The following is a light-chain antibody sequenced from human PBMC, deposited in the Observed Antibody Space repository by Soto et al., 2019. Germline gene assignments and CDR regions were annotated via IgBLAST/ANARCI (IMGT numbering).Light chain of an antibody. J-gene: IGLJ2*01. CDR1: SSDVGAYDY. CDR2: EVN. V-gene: IGLV2-8*01. Sequence: QSALTQPPSASGSPGQSVTISCTGTSSDVGAYDYVSWYQQHPGKAPKLIIYEVNKRPSGVPDRFSGSKSGNTASLTVSGLQAADEADYYCSSYAGSNNVLFGGGTQLTVL. CDR3: SSYAGSNNVL.